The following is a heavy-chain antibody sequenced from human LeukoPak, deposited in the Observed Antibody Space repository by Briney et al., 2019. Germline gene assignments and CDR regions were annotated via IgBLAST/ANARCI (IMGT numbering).Heavy chain of an antibody. D-gene: IGHD2-15*01. J-gene: IGHJ6*03. CDR2: IKQDGSEK. Sequence: GGSLRLSCAASGFTFEDYGMSWVRQAPGKGLEWVANIKQDGSEKYYVDSVKGRFTISRDNAKKSLYLQMNSLRAEDTAVYYCARGLYDIVVVVAARFSYYYYMDVWGKGTTVTVSS. V-gene: IGHV3-7*01. CDR3: ARGLYDIVVVVAARFSYYYYMDV. CDR1: GFTFEDYG.